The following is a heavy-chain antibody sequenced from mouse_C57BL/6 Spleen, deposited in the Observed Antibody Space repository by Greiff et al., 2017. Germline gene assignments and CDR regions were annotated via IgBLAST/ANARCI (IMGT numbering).Heavy chain of an antibody. Sequence: EVHLVESGGGLVKPGGSLKLSCAASGFTFSDYGMHWVRQAPKKGLEWVAYISSGSSTIYYADTGTSRFTISRDTAKNTLFLQLTSLRSEDTSMYYCARTTTVVPYFDYWGQGTTLTVSS. CDR2: ISSGSSTI. V-gene: IGHV5-17*01. CDR3: ARTTTVVPYFDY. J-gene: IGHJ2*01. CDR1: GFTFSDYG. D-gene: IGHD1-1*01.